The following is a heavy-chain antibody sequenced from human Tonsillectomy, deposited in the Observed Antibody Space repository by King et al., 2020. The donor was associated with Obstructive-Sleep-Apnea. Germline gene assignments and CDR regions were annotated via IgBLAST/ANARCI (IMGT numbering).Heavy chain of an antibody. Sequence: VQLVESGAEVKKPGESLRISCQGSGYTFTAYWINWVRQMPGKGLEWMGRIDPSDSYTNYSPSFQGHVTISADKSISTAYLQWSSLKASDTAMYYCARHFGGSARFDDWGHGTLATVSA. CDR3: ARHFGGSARFDD. D-gene: IGHD3-16*01. V-gene: IGHV5-10-1*03. CDR2: IDPSDSYT. J-gene: IGHJ4*01. CDR1: GYTFTAYW.